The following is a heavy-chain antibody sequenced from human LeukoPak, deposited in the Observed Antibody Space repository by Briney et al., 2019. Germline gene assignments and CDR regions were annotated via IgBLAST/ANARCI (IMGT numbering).Heavy chain of an antibody. D-gene: IGHD4-4*01. V-gene: IGHV1-69*04. CDR1: GGTFSSYA. J-gene: IGHJ6*02. Sequence: GASVKVSCKASGGTFSSYAISWVRQALGQGLEWMGRIIPILGIANYAQKFQGRVTITADKSTSTAYMELSSLRSEDTAVYYCARADSNYDYYYYYGMDVWGQGTTVTVSS. CDR3: ARADSNYDYYYYYGMDV. CDR2: IIPILGIA.